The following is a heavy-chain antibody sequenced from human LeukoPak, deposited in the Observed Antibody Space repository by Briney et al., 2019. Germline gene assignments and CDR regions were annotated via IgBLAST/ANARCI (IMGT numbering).Heavy chain of an antibody. J-gene: IGHJ3*02. Sequence: SGTLSLTCAVSGGSISSSNWWSWVRQPPGKGLEWIGEIYHSGGTNYNPSLKSRVTISVDKSKNQFSLKLSSVTAADTAVYYCARAGGYYYGRDAFDIWGQGTMVTVSS. CDR2: IYHSGGT. D-gene: IGHD3-22*01. CDR3: ARAGGYYYGRDAFDI. V-gene: IGHV4-4*02. CDR1: GGSISSSNW.